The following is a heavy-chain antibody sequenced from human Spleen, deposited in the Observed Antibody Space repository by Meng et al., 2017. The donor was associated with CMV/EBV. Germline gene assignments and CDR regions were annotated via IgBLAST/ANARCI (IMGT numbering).Heavy chain of an antibody. CDR2: VNHSGST. J-gene: IGHJ4*02. Sequence: SETLSLTCTVYGGSFSGYFWSWIRQPPGKGLEWIGEVNHSGSTNYSPSLKSRVTISVDTSKNQFSLKLSSVTAADTAVYYCAGGWLQLRPAYYFDYWGQGTLVTVSS. CDR1: GGSFSGYF. V-gene: IGHV4-34*01. D-gene: IGHD5-24*01. CDR3: AGGWLQLRPAYYFDY.